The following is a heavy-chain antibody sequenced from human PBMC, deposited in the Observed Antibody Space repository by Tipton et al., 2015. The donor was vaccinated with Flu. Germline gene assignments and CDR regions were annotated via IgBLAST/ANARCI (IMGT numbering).Heavy chain of an antibody. J-gene: IGHJ3*02. CDR1: GGSISRYY. CDR3: ARYRGSNARGEINDAFDI. Sequence: GLVKPSETLSLTCTVSGGSISRYYWSWIRQSVGKGPEWIGRTHTNGNTNYNSSFGSRLTMSVDTSKNDFSLSLSSVTAADTAMYYCARYRGSNARGEINDAFDIWGQGTMVSVSS. CDR2: THTNGNT. V-gene: IGHV4-4*07. D-gene: IGHD1-26*01.